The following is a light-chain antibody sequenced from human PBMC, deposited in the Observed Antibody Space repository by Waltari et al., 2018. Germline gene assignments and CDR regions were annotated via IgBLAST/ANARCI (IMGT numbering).Light chain of an antibody. V-gene: IGLV3-25*03. J-gene: IGLJ3*02. CDR1: ALPKQY. CDR2: KDK. CDR3: QSVDVGGASV. Sequence: SSELTQPPSVSVSPGQTATISCSGDALPKQYVYWYQQRPGQAPLLVIYKDKERPSGMPELFSDSTSGTMFTLTIGGARAEDEADYYCQSVDVGGASVFGGGTKLTVL.